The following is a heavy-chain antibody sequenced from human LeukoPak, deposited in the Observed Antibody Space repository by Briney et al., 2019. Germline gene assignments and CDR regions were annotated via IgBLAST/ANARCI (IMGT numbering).Heavy chain of an antibody. CDR3: ATDYYGSGSSSEIDYYGMDV. Sequence: ASVKVSCKASGYTFTSYGISWVRQAPGQGLEWMGWISAYNGNTNYAQKLQGRVTMTTDTSTSTAYMELRSLRSDDTAVYYCATDYYGSGSSSEIDYYGMDVWGQGTTVTVSS. CDR1: GYTFTSYG. V-gene: IGHV1-18*01. D-gene: IGHD3-10*01. J-gene: IGHJ6*02. CDR2: ISAYNGNT.